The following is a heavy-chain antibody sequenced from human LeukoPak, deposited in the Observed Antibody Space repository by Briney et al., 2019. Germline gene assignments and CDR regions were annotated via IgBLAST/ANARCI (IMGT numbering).Heavy chain of an antibody. CDR3: AGRQRWPFDY. CDR1: GGSFSGYY. J-gene: IGHJ4*02. CDR2: ISYSGST. Sequence: PSETLSLTCAVYGGSFSGYYWSWIRQPPGKGLEWIGYISYSGSTNYNPSLKGRVTISADTSKNQFSLRLSSVTAADTAVYYCAGRQRWPFDYWGQGTLVTVSS. D-gene: IGHD2-15*01. V-gene: IGHV4-59*01.